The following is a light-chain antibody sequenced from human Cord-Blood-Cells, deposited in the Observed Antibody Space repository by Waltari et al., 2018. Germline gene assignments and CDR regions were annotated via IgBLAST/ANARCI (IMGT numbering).Light chain of an antibody. Sequence: QSALTQPRSVSGSLGQSVTLSCTGTSSHVGGYNYVSWYQQNPGKAPKRMIYDVSKRPSGVPDRFSGSKSGNTASLATSGLQAEDEADYYCCSYAGSFVVFGGGTKLTVL. V-gene: IGLV2-11*01. J-gene: IGLJ2*01. CDR1: SSHVGGYNY. CDR3: CSYAGSFVV. CDR2: DVS.